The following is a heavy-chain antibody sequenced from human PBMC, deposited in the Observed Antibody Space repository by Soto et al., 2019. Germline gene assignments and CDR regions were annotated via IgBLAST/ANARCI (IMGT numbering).Heavy chain of an antibody. J-gene: IGHJ3*02. CDR2: FDPEDGET. CDR1: GYTLTELS. Sequence: ASVKVSCKVSGYTLTELSMHWVRQAPGKGLEWMGGFDPEDGETIYAQKFQGRVTMTEDTSTDTAYMELSSLRSEDTAVYYRASSIAARDDAFDIWGQGTMVTVSS. CDR3: ASSIAARDDAFDI. D-gene: IGHD6-6*01. V-gene: IGHV1-24*01.